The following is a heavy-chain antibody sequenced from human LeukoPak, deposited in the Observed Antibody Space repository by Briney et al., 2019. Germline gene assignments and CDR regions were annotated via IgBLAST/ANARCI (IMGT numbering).Heavy chain of an antibody. CDR3: ARGSARWFDP. Sequence: GGSLRLSCAASGFTFSSYAMSWVRQAPGKGLEWVSAISGSGGSTYYADSVKGRFTISRDSAKQSLYLQMNSLRAEDTAVYYCARGSARWFDPWGQGTLVTVSS. J-gene: IGHJ5*02. V-gene: IGHV3-23*01. CDR1: GFTFSSYA. CDR2: ISGSGGST.